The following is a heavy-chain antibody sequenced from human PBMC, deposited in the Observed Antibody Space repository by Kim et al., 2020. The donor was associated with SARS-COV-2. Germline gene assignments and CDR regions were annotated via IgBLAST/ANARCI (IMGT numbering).Heavy chain of an antibody. Sequence: SETLSLTCTVSGGSVSSGSYYWSWIRQPPGKGLEWIGYIYYSGSTNYNPSLKSRVTISVDTSKNQFSLKLSSVTAADTAVYYCARWSSWYREHDAFDIWGQGTMVTVSS. J-gene: IGHJ3*02. CDR2: IYYSGST. CDR1: GGSVSSGSYY. D-gene: IGHD6-13*01. V-gene: IGHV4-61*01. CDR3: ARWSSWYREHDAFDI.